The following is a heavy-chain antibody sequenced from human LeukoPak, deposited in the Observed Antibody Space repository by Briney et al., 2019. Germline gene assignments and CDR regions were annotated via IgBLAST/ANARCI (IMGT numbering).Heavy chain of an antibody. V-gene: IGHV3-64*02. D-gene: IGHD3-10*01. CDR1: GFTFSVSV. J-gene: IGHJ4*02. CDR3: ARDLSGGGLDY. CDR2: ISSNGGST. Sequence: PGGSLRLSCAASGFTFSVSVMHWVRQAQGKGLEYVSVISSNGGSTSYADSVKGRFTISRDNSKNTLYLQMGSLRAEDMAVYYCARDLSGGGLDYWGQGTLVTVSS.